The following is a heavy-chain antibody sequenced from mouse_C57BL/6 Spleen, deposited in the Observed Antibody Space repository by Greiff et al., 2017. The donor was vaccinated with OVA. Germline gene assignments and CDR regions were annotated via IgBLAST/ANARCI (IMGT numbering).Heavy chain of an antibody. J-gene: IGHJ3*01. D-gene: IGHD2-4*01. Sequence: QVQLQQPGAERVKPGASVKLSCKASGYTFTSYWMHWVKQRPGQGLEWIGMIHPNSGSTNYNEKFKSKATLTVDKSSSTAYMQLSSLTSEDSAVYYCARDDYDGGAWFAYWGQGTLVTVSA. CDR1: GYTFTSYW. CDR3: ARDDYDGGAWFAY. V-gene: IGHV1-64*01. CDR2: IHPNSGST.